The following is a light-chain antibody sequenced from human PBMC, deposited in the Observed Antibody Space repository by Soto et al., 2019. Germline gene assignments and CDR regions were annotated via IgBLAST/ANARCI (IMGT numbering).Light chain of an antibody. J-gene: IGKJ3*01. CDR1: QSLNSN. Sequence: EIVMTQSPATLSVSPGERATLSCRASQSLNSNLAWYQQRPGQAPRLLIYGASTRATGIPARFSGSGSGTEFILTISSLQSEDFAVYYCQQYNNWPLFTFGPGTKVDIK. CDR2: GAS. CDR3: QQYNNWPLFT. V-gene: IGKV3-15*01.